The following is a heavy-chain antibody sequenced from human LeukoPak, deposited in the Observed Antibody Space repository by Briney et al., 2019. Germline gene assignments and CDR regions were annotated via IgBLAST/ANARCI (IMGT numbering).Heavy chain of an antibody. CDR1: GYTFTSYG. J-gene: IGHJ4*02. Sequence: ASVKVSCKASGYTFTSYGISWVRQAPGQGLEWMGWISAYNGNTNYAQKLQGRVTMTTDTSTSTAYMELRSLRSDDTAVYYCARDTMARGSLPFVYWGQGTLVTVSS. CDR2: ISAYNGNT. V-gene: IGHV1-18*01. D-gene: IGHD3-10*01. CDR3: ARDTMARGSLPFVY.